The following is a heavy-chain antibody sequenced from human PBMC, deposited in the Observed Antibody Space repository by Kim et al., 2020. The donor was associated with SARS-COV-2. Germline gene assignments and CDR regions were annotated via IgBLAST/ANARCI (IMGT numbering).Heavy chain of an antibody. CDR1: GDSVSSNSVA. D-gene: IGHD3-10*01. CDR3: ARMSRGVIDS. V-gene: IGHV6-1*01. Sequence: SQTLSLTCAISGDSVSSNSVAWNWIRQSPSRGLEWLGRTYYRSKWYSDYAVSVKSRIAINPDTSKNQFSLQLNSVTPEDTAVYYCARMSRGVIDSWGRGTLVTVSS. CDR2: TYYRSKWYS. J-gene: IGHJ4*02.